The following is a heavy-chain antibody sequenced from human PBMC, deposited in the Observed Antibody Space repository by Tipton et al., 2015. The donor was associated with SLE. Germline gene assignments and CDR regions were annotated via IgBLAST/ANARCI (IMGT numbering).Heavy chain of an antibody. CDR1: GFTFSNFW. CDR2: INQNGGEE. D-gene: IGHD3-10*01. CDR3: LRGDYYYYNGMDV. J-gene: IGHJ6*02. V-gene: IGHV3-7*01. Sequence: SLRLSCAASGFTFSNFWMSWVRQAPGKGLEWVASINQNGGEEYSLDSVKGRFTISRDNAKNSLYLQMNSLRADDTAVYYCLRGDYYYYNGMDVWGQGTTVNVSS.